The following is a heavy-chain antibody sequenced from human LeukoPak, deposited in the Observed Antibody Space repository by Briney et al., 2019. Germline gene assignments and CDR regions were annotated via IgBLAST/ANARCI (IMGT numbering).Heavy chain of an antibody. CDR3: ARNQLLYDFWSGYPYYFDC. CDR1: GGSISTSSYY. D-gene: IGHD3-3*01. V-gene: IGHV4-39*07. J-gene: IGHJ4*02. Sequence: PSETLSLTCTVSGGSISTSSYYWGWIRQPPGKGLEWIGSIYFSGSTYYNPSLKSRVTKSVDTSKNQFSLKLTSVTAADTAVYYCARNQLLYDFWSGYPYYFDCWGQGTLVTVSS. CDR2: IYFSGST.